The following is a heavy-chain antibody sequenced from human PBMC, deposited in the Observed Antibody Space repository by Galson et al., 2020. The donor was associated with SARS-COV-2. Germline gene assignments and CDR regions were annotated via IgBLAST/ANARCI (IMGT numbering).Heavy chain of an antibody. CDR3: ARVGGMATTPANYYYYGLDV. V-gene: IGHV3-21*01. D-gene: IGHD2-15*01. J-gene: IGHJ6*02. Sequence: GGSLRLSCAASGFPFGSYSMNWVRQAPGKGLEWVSSISAGSSYIYYADSVRGRFTISRDNAKNSLYLQMNSLRADDTAVYYCARVGGMATTPANYYYYGLDVWGPGTTVTVSS. CDR1: GFPFGSYS. CDR2: ISAGSSYI.